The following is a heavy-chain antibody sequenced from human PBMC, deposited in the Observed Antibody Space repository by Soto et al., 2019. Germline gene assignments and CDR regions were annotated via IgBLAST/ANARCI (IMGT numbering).Heavy chain of an antibody. Sequence: QVQLVESGGGVVQPGRSLRLSCAASGFTFSSYGMHWVRQAPGKGLEWVAVISYDGSNKYYADSMKGRFTISRDNSKNTLYLQMNSLRAEDTAVYYCAKDRLKGREFDYWGQGTLVTVSS. CDR3: AKDRLKGREFDY. V-gene: IGHV3-30*18. CDR1: GFTFSSYG. J-gene: IGHJ4*02. CDR2: ISYDGSNK.